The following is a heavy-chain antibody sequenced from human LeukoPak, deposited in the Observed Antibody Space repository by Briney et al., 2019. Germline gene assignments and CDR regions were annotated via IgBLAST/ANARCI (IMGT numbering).Heavy chain of an antibody. Sequence: GGSLRLSCAASGFTFSSYDMHWVRHARGKGLEWVSAIGTAGDTYYPGSVKGRFTISRENAKNSLYLQMNSLRAEDTAVYYCARGENNYFFDYWGQGTLVTVSS. J-gene: IGHJ4*02. CDR1: GFTFSSYD. CDR3: ARGENNYFFDY. CDR2: IGTAGDT. D-gene: IGHD5-24*01. V-gene: IGHV3-13*01.